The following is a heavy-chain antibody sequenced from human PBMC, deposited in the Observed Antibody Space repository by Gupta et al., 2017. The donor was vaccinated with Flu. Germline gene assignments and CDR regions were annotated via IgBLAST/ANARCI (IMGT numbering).Heavy chain of an antibody. J-gene: IGHJ4*02. CDR2: PKYTAGYL. V-gene: IGHV3-23*01. D-gene: IGHD3-16*01. CDR1: FAIGRTA. Sequence: FAIGRTAMTWCCRAPGEGRKCVYAPKYTAGYLYYADPMKGRFTISREKAKSSLYLQKKNLRVEDTARYSCATDAVHDSVDSWGQGTVVTVSS. CDR3: ATDAVHDSVDS.